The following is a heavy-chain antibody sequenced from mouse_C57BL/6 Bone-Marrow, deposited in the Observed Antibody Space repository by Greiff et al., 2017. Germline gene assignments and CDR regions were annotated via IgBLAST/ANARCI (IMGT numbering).Heavy chain of an antibody. CDR1: GYTFTSYV. J-gene: IGHJ2*01. V-gene: IGHV14-4*01. D-gene: IGHD2-9*01. CDR3: ATLPCYGYDGGFDY. Sequence: VQLQQSGPELVKPGASVKLSCKASGYTFTSYVITWVKQRPGQGLEWIGWIYPENGDTEYAPKFQGKATITADTSSNTSYLQLSSLSSEDTSVYYCATLPCYGYDGGFDYWGQGTTLTVSS. CDR2: IYPENGDT.